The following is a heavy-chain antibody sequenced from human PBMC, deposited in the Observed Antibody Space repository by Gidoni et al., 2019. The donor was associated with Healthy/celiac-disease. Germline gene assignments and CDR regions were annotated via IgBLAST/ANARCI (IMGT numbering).Heavy chain of an antibody. D-gene: IGHD4-17*01. CDR2: IFSNDEK. Sequence: QVTLKESGPVLVKPTETLTLTCTVSGFSLSNARMGVSWIRQPPGKALEWLAHIFSNDEKSYSTSLKSRLTISKDTSKSQVVLTMTNMDPVDTATYYCARIKLDYGDYALDYWGQGTLVTVSS. J-gene: IGHJ4*02. CDR1: GFSLSNARMG. V-gene: IGHV2-26*01. CDR3: ARIKLDYGDYALDY.